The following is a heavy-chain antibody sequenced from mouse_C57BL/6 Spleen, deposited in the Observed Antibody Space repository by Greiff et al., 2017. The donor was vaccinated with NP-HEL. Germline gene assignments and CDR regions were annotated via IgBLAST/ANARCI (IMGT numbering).Heavy chain of an antibody. J-gene: IGHJ4*01. CDR3: AKRRITAMDY. Sequence: QVQLQQSGPELVKPGASVKISCTASGYAFSSSWMNWVKQRPGTGLEWIGRIYPGDGDTNYNGKFKGKATLTADKSSSTAYMQLSSLTSEDSAAYFCAKRRITAMDYWGQGTSVTVSS. CDR2: IYPGDGDT. D-gene: IGHD2-4*01. V-gene: IGHV1-82*01. CDR1: GYAFSSSW.